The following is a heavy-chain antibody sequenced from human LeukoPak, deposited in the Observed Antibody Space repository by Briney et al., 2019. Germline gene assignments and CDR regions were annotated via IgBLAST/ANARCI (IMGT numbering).Heavy chain of an antibody. V-gene: IGHV4-34*01. J-gene: IGHJ4*02. CDR1: GGSFSGYY. Sequence: PSETLSLTCAVYGGSFSGYYWSWIRQPPGKGLEWLGEINHSGSTNYNPSLKSRVTISVDTSKNQFSLKLSSVTAADTAVYYCARGLPYCSSTSCYLDYWGQGTLVTVSS. D-gene: IGHD2-2*01. CDR3: ARGLPYCSSTSCYLDY. CDR2: INHSGST.